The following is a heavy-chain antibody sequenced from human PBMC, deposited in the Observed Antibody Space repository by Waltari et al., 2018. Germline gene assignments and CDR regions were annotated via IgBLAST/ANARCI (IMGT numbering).Heavy chain of an antibody. J-gene: IGHJ4*02. CDR2: SSPSFGTA. V-gene: IGHV1-69*12. D-gene: IGHD3-10*01. Sequence: QVQLVQSGAEVKKPGSSVKVSCKASGGTFSSYAISWVRQAPGQGLEWMGGSSPSFGTANYAQKCQGRVTITADESTSTAYMELSSLRSEDTAVYYCARGALGITGSGSFDYWGQGTLFTVSS. CDR1: GGTFSSYA. CDR3: ARGALGITGSGSFDY.